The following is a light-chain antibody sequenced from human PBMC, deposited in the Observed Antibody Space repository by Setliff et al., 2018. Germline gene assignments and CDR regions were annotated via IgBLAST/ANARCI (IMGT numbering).Light chain of an antibody. J-gene: IGKJ1*01. CDR2: WAS. CDR3: QQYYSTPLT. CDR1: RNILYSSNNDNY. Sequence: DIVMTQSPGSLAVSLGERATLNCKSSRNILYSSNNDNYLAWYQQKPGQPPKLLIYWASTRESGVPDRFSGSGSGTDFTLTISSLQAEDVAVYYCQQYYSTPLTFGQGTKVDIK. V-gene: IGKV4-1*01.